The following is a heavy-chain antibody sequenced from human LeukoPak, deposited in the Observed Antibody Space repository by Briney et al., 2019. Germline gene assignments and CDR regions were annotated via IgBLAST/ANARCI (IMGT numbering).Heavy chain of an antibody. CDR1: GGSISSYY. D-gene: IGHD6-13*01. CDR2: IYYSGST. CDR3: ARHDSPHIAASFDY. J-gene: IGHJ4*02. V-gene: IGHV4-59*08. Sequence: SETLSLTCTVSGGSISSYYWSWIRQPPGKGLEWIGYIYYSGSTNYNPSLKSRVTISVDTSKNQFSLKLSSVTAADTAVYYCARHDSPHIAASFDYWGQGTLVTVSS.